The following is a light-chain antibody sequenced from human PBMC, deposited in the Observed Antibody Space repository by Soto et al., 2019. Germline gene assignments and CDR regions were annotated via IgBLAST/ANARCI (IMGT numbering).Light chain of an antibody. CDR1: NNDIGADKF. J-gene: IGLJ1*01. CDR3: TSFTTNLSVV. CDR2: DVS. V-gene: IGLV2-14*03. Sequence: QSALTQPASVSGSPGQSITITCTGSNNDIGADKFVSWYRQHPGEAPKLLIFDVSNRPSGVSHRFSGSKSGNTASLTISRLQAEDESDYYCTSFTTNLSVVFGTGTKLTVL.